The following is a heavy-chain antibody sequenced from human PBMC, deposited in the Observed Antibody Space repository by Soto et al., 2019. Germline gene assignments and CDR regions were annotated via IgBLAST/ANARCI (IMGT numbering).Heavy chain of an antibody. CDR1: GASTVSHYH. V-gene: IGHV4-31*02. CDR3: ALALGTTTGLDY. D-gene: IGHD1-7*01. CDR2: IFNSGTT. Sequence: QVQLQESGPGLVKPSQTLSLTCSVSGASTVSHYHWTWIRQPPGKGLEWMGYIFNSGTTFYNASLTRRLSIPMDTSGNHCALELMSVTASDTAVYYCALALGTTTGLDYGGKGTLVTVSS. J-gene: IGHJ4*02.